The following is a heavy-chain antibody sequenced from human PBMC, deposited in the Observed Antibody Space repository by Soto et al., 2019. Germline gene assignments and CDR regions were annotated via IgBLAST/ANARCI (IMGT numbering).Heavy chain of an antibody. CDR2: IYYSGST. CDR1: GGSISSSSYY. J-gene: IGHJ4*02. D-gene: IGHD3-9*01. CDR3: ARDKRHYDILTGYSGYFDD. V-gene: IGHV4-39*07. Sequence: SETLSLTCTVSGGSISSSSYYWGWIRQPPGKGLEWIGSIYYSGSTYYNPSLKSRVTISLDTSKNQFSLKLSSVTAADTAVYYCARDKRHYDILTGYSGYFDDWGQGTLVTVSS.